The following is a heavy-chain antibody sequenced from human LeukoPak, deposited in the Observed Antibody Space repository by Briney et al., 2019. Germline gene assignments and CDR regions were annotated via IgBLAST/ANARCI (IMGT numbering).Heavy chain of an antibody. V-gene: IGHV3-11*04. D-gene: IGHD5-24*01. J-gene: IGHJ4*02. Sequence: GGSLRLSCAASGFTFSDYYMSWIRQAPGKGLEWVSYISSSGSTIYYADSVKGRFTISRDNAKNSLYLQMSSLRAEDTAVYYCARVGEKAFHLWPEIDYWGQGTLVTVS. CDR2: ISSSGSTI. CDR3: ARVGEKAFHLWPEIDY. CDR1: GFTFSDYY.